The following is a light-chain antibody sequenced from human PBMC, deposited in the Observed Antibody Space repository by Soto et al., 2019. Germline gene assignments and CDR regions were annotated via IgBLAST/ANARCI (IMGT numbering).Light chain of an antibody. CDR2: KVS. V-gene: IGKV2-30*01. CDR3: MQGTHWPIT. Sequence: DIVMTQSPLSLPVTLGQSASISCRSSQSLLNSDGIAYFSWFQQRPGRSPRRLIYKVSNRDSGVPARFSGSGSGTDFALKISRVEAEDVGVYYCMQGTHWPITFGQGTRLE. CDR1: QSLLNSDGIAY. J-gene: IGKJ5*01.